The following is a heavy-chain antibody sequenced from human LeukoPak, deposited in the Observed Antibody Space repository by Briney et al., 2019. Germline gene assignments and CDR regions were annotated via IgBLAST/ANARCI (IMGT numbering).Heavy chain of an antibody. CDR3: AKMRGPNSGSLDC. J-gene: IGHJ4*02. CDR1: GFTFSNYA. V-gene: IGHV3-23*01. Sequence: GGSLRLSCAASGFTFSNYAMTWVRQAPGKGLEWVSTVSSGGDNTDDADSVKGRFTISRDNSKNTLYLQMNSLRAEDTATYYCAKMRGPNSGSLDCWGQGTLVTVSS. CDR2: VSSGGDNT. D-gene: IGHD6-19*01.